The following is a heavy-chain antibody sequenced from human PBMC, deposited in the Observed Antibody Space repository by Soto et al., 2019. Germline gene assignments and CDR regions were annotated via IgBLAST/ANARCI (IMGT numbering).Heavy chain of an antibody. CDR3: GRVTYYSGRLIGNLDP. J-gene: IGHJ2*01. Sequence: QVQLVESGGGVVQPGRSLRLSCAASGFTFSNYAMQWVRQAPGKGLEWVAVVSSEGGTQFYADSVKGRFTISRDNSKNSLYLQMNSRTAEDAALYYCGRVTYYSGRLIGNLDPWGRGTLVMVSS. V-gene: IGHV3-30-3*01. CDR1: GFTFSNYA. D-gene: IGHD3-10*01. CDR2: VSSEGGTQ.